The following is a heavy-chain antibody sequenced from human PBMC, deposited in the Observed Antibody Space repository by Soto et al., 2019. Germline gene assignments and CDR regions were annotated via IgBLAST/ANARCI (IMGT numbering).Heavy chain of an antibody. CDR1: GFTFSSYA. CDR2: ISGSGGTT. J-gene: IGHJ5*02. D-gene: IGHD3-22*01. V-gene: IGHV3-23*01. Sequence: GGSLRLSCAASGFTFSSYAMSWVRQAPGKGLEWVSGISGSGGTTYYADSVKGRFTSSRDNSKNTVYLQMNSLRVEDTAVYFCAKALNPQRFTMMIVITQNWFDPWGQGTLVTVSS. CDR3: AKALNPQRFTMMIVITQNWFDP.